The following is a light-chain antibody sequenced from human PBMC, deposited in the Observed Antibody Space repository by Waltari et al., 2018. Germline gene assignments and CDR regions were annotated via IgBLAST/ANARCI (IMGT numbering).Light chain of an antibody. J-gene: IGKJ5*01. Sequence: EIVLTQSPGTQSLSPGERATLSCRASQSVSSSYLAWYQQKPGQAPGLLIYGASSRATGIPDRFSGSGSGTDFTLTISRLEPEDFAVYYCQQYGSSPLTFGQGTRLEIK. CDR2: GAS. CDR1: QSVSSSY. V-gene: IGKV3-20*01. CDR3: QQYGSSPLT.